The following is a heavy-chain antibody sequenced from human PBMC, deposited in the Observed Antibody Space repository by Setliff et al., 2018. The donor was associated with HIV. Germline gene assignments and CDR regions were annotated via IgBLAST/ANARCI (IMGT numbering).Heavy chain of an antibody. J-gene: IGHJ6*03. V-gene: IGHV4-39*07. Sequence: PSETLSLTCAVSGLSMSTTSYYWGWIRQPPGKGLEWIGSIYYSGSTNYNPSLKSRVTISVDTSRNQFSLKLSSVTAADTAVYYCARGDYDYYYYYMDVWGKGTTVTAP. CDR2: IYYSGST. CDR3: ARGDYDYYYYYMDV. CDR1: GLSMSTTSYY. D-gene: IGHD4-17*01.